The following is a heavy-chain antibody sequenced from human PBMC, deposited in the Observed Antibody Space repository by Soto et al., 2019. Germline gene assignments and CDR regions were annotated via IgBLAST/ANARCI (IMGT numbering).Heavy chain of an antibody. CDR1: GYTFTGYY. Sequence: GASVKVSCKASGYTFTGYYMHWVRQAPGQGLEWMGWINPNSGGTNYAQKFQGWVTMTRDTSISTAYMELRSLRSDDTAVYYCARDDWSIAAAGDYYYYGMVVWGQGTTVTSP. V-gene: IGHV1-2*04. D-gene: IGHD6-13*01. CDR3: ARDDWSIAAAGDYYYYGMVV. CDR2: INPNSGGT. J-gene: IGHJ6*02.